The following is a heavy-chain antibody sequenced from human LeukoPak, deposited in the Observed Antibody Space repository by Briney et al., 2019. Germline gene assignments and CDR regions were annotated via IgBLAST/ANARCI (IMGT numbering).Heavy chain of an antibody. D-gene: IGHD6-19*01. Sequence: PGGSPRLSCAASGFTFSSYWMHWVRQAPGKGLVGVSRINSDGSSTSYADSVKGRFTISRDNAKNTLYLQMNNLRAEDTAVYYCARTSGWYNLWGQGTLVTVSS. J-gene: IGHJ5*02. CDR3: ARTSGWYNL. CDR1: GFTFSSYW. V-gene: IGHV3-74*01. CDR2: INSDGSST.